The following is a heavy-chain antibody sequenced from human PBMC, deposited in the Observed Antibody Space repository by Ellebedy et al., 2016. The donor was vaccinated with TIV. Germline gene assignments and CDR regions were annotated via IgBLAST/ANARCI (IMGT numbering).Heavy chain of an antibody. J-gene: IGHJ6*02. V-gene: IGHV4-59*08. D-gene: IGHD3-3*01. Sequence: MPSETLSLTCTVSGGSISSYYWSWIRQPPGKGLEWIGYIYYSGSINYNPSLKSRVTISVDTSKNQFSLNLSSVTAADTGVYYCARHVEMEWLLSPVYGLDVWGQGTTVTVSS. CDR2: IYYSGSI. CDR3: ARHVEMEWLLSPVYGLDV. CDR1: GGSISSYY.